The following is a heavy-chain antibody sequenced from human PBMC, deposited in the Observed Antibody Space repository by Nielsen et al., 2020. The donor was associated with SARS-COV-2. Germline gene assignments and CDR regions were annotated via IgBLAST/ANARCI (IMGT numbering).Heavy chain of an antibody. CDR2: ISYDGSNK. J-gene: IGHJ3*02. D-gene: IGHD3-22*01. CDR1: GFTFSSYA. Sequence: GGSLRLSCAASGFTFSSYAMSWVRQAPGKGLEWVAVISYDGSNKYYADSVKGRFTISRDNSKNTLYLQMNSLRAEDTAVYYCATGGGYYYLTAFDIWGQGTMVTVSS. V-gene: IGHV3-30*03. CDR3: ATGGGYYYLTAFDI.